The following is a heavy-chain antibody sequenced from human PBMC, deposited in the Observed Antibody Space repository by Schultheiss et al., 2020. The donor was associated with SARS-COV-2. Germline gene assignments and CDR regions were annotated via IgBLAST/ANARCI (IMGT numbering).Heavy chain of an antibody. J-gene: IGHJ4*02. D-gene: IGHD2-15*01. V-gene: IGHV3-21*01. Sequence: GGSLRLSCAASGFTFSSYSMNWVRQAPGKGLEWVSSISSAGTSIYYAESLKGRFIISRDNAKKALYLQMNSLRAEDTAVYYCARVSTRSTGLVAFDYWGQGTLVTVSS. CDR3: ARVSTRSTGLVAFDY. CDR2: ISSAGTSI. CDR1: GFTFSSYS.